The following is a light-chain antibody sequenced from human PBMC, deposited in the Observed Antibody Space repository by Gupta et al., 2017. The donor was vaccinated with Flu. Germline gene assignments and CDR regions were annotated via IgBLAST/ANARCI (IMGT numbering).Light chain of an antibody. CDR1: QSVSSY. CDR3: QQRSNWPPRYT. Sequence: EILLTQSLATLSLSPGGRATPSCRASQSVSSYIAWYQQKPGQAPRLLIYDASNTATGIPARFSGSGCGTDFTLTISSLRPEDFAVYYCQQRSNWPPRYTCGQGTKLEIK. CDR2: DAS. J-gene: IGKJ2*01. V-gene: IGKV3-11*01.